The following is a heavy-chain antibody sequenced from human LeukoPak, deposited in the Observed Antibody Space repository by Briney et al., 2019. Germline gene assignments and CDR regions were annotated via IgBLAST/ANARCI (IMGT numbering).Heavy chain of an antibody. J-gene: IGHJ3*02. CDR2: TSYDGSDK. Sequence: GRSLRLSCAASGFTFSTYGMYWVRQAPGKGLEWVAATSYDGSDKYYGDSAKGRFTISRDNSKNTLYLQMNSLRAEDTAVYYCATGYSSSWYDAFDIWGQGTMVTVSS. CDR3: ATGYSSSWYDAFDI. CDR1: GFTFSTYG. V-gene: IGHV3-30*03. D-gene: IGHD6-13*01.